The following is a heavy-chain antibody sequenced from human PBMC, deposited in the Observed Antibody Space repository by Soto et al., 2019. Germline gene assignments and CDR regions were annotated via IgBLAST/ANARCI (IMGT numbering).Heavy chain of an antibody. Sequence: GGALRLSCASSGFTLIRYSMNWVRQAPGKGLEWVSSISSSSSYIYYADSVKGRFTISRDNAKNSLYLQMNSLRAEDTAVYYCARVILWAAADPSYFVGMDVWGQGTKVTSP. CDR2: ISSSSSYI. J-gene: IGHJ6*02. CDR1: GFTLIRYS. D-gene: IGHD6-13*01. CDR3: ARVILWAAADPSYFVGMDV. V-gene: IGHV3-21*01.